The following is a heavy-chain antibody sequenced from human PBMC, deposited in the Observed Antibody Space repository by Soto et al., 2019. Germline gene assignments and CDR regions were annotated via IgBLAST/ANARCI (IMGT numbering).Heavy chain of an antibody. CDR1: GYTFTGYY. CDR2: INPNSGGT. CDR3: ARDSRAIPPQTYYYYYYMDV. V-gene: IGHV1-2*04. D-gene: IGHD2-2*01. Sequence: GASVKVSCKASGYTFTGYYMHWVRQAPGQGLEWMGWINPNSGGTNYAQKFQGWVTMTRDTSISTAYMELSRLRSDDTAVYYCARDSRAIPPQTYYYYYYMDVWGKGTTVTVSS. J-gene: IGHJ6*03.